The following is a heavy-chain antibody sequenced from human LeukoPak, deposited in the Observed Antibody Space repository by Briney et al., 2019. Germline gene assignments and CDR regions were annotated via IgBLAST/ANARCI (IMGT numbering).Heavy chain of an antibody. CDR1: GGSISSSSYY. V-gene: IGHV4-39*01. Sequence: KTSETLSLTCTVSGGSISSSSYYWGWIRQPPGKGLEWIGSIYYSGSTYYNPSPKSRVTISVDTSKNQFSLKLSSVTAADTAVYYCATSLYSSSWYDYWGQGTLVTVSS. CDR3: ATSLYSSSWYDY. J-gene: IGHJ4*02. D-gene: IGHD6-13*01. CDR2: IYYSGST.